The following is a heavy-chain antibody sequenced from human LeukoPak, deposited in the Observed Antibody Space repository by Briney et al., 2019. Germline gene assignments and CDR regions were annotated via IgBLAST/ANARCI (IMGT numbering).Heavy chain of an antibody. V-gene: IGHV4-34*01. CDR1: GGSFSGYY. Sequence: SETLSLTCAVYGGSFSGYYWSWIRQPPGKGLEWIGEIYHSGSTNYNPSLKSRVTISVDTSKNQFSLKLSSVTAADTAVYYCARGGIAVAGMGFDYWGQGTLVTVSS. CDR3: ARGGIAVAGMGFDY. D-gene: IGHD6-19*01. J-gene: IGHJ4*02. CDR2: IYHSGST.